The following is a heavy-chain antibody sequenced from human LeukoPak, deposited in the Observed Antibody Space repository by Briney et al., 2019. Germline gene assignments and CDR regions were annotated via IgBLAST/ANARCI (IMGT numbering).Heavy chain of an antibody. CDR2: ISYDGSNK. V-gene: IGHV3-30-3*01. J-gene: IGHJ4*02. Sequence: PGGSLRLSCAASGFTFSSYAMHWVRQAPGKGLEWVAVISYDGSNKYYADSVKGRFTISRDNSKNTLYLQMNSLRAEDTAVYYCARDHDYYWGQGTLVTVSS. CDR3: ARDHDYY. D-gene: IGHD4/OR15-4a*01. CDR1: GFTFSSYA.